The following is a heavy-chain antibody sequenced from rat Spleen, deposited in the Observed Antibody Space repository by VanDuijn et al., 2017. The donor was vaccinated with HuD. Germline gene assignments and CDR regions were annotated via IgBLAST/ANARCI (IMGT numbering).Heavy chain of an antibody. J-gene: IGHJ2*01. CDR3: TRDVYYGSDY. D-gene: IGHD1-6*01. CDR2: ITNTGGST. Sequence: IRQAPGKGLEWVASITNTGGSTYYPDSVKGRFTISRDNAKSTLYLQMNSLRSEDTATYYCTRDVYYGSDYWGQGVMVTVSS. V-gene: IGHV5-31*01.